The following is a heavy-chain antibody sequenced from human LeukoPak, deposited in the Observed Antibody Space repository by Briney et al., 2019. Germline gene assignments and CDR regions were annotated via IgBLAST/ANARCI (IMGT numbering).Heavy chain of an antibody. D-gene: IGHD2-2*01. Sequence: GASVKFSCKASGYTFTSYGISWVRQAHGQGLEWMGWISAYNGNTNYAQKLQGRVTMTTDTSTSTAYMELRSLRSDDTAVYYCARGGIVVVPAATGRSYYYYGMDVWGQGTTVTVSS. CDR2: ISAYNGNT. CDR1: GYTFTSYG. CDR3: ARGGIVVVPAATGRSYYYYGMDV. J-gene: IGHJ6*02. V-gene: IGHV1-18*01.